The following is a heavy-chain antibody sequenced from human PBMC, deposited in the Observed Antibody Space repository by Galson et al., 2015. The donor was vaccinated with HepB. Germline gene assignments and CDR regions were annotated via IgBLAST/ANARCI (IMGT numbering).Heavy chain of an antibody. CDR3: ARGWGSGNSYRDY. V-gene: IGHV3-74*03. CDR1: GFTFSNYW. D-gene: IGHD3-10*01. CDR2: INIDGGYT. Sequence: SLRLSCAASGFTFSNYWMHWVRQAPGKGLVWVSRINIDGGYTTYADSVKGRFTISRDNAKNALYLQMNSLRAEDTAVYYCARGWGSGNSYRDYWGQGTLVTVSS. J-gene: IGHJ4*02.